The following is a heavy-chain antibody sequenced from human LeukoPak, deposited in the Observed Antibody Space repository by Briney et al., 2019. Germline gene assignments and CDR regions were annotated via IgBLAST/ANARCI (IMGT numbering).Heavy chain of an antibody. CDR2: VHSSGEN. CDR3: ARGASPKDVVFFDY. V-gene: IGHV4-61*02. CDR1: GVSITSGSYY. J-gene: IGHJ4*02. D-gene: IGHD2-21*01. Sequence: PSETLSLTCSLSGVSITSGSYYCGWIRQSAGEGLEWIGRVHSSGENYHNAALRGRAAVSGDASKNQFSLQLNSVTAGDPAVYYCARGASPKDVVFFDYWGQGALIAVSS.